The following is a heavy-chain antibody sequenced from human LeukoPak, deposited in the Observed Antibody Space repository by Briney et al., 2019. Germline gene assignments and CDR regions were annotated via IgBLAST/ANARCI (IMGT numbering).Heavy chain of an antibody. CDR2: ISAYNGNT. CDR1: GYTFTSYG. V-gene: IGHV1-18*01. CDR3: ARLFHPGYYYSRAEYFQH. J-gene: IGHJ1*01. D-gene: IGHD3-22*01. Sequence: APVKASCKASGYTFTSYGISWVRQAPGQGLEWMGWISAYNGNTNYAQKLQGRVTMTTDTSTSTAYMELRSLRSDDTAVYCCARLFHPGYYYSRAEYFQHWGQGTLVTVSS.